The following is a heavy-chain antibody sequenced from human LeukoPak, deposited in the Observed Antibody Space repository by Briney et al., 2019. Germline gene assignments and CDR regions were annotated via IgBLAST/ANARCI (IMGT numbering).Heavy chain of an antibody. D-gene: IGHD3-22*01. CDR3: ARSVYDSGGYYRVPDY. Sequence: GGSLRLSCAASGLTFSSHWMHWVRQAPGKGLVWVSRIDSDGSTTSYADSVKGRFTISRDNAKNTLFLQMNSLRAEDTAAYYCARSVYDSGGYYRVPDYWGQGALVTVSS. V-gene: IGHV3-74*01. J-gene: IGHJ4*02. CDR1: GLTFSSHW. CDR2: IDSDGSTT.